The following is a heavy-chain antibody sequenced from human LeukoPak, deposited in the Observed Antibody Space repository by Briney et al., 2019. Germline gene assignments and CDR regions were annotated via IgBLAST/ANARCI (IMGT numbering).Heavy chain of an antibody. J-gene: IGHJ3*02. D-gene: IGHD3-22*01. CDR1: GGSFSGYY. V-gene: IGHV4-34*01. CDR2: INHSGST. Sequence: SETLSLTCAVYGGSFSGYYCSWIRQPPGKGLESIGEINHSGSTNYNPSLKSRVTISVDTSKNQFSLKLGSVTAADTAVYYCARGNYHDSSGYYYRDFDIWGQGTMVTVSS. CDR3: ARGNYHDSSGYYYRDFDI.